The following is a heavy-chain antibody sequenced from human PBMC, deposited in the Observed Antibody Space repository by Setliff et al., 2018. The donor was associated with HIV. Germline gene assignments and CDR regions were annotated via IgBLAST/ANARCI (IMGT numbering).Heavy chain of an antibody. CDR2: IFVGDSTT. V-gene: IGHV1-46*02. J-gene: IGHJ4*02. CDR1: GGTFNIFS. Sequence: AASVKVSCKTTGGTFNIFSITWVRQAPGQGLEWMGKIFVGDSTTHYAQKFQGRVTLTSDTSTNTVYMELSSLRSEDTAVYYCAREGPKTYYFDYWGQGTLVTVSS. CDR3: AREGPKTYYFDY.